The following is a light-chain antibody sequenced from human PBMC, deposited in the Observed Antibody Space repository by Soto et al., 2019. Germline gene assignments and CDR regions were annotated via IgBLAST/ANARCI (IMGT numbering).Light chain of an antibody. CDR2: GAS. CDR1: QSVSSSY. Sequence: EIVLTQSPGTVSFSPLERATLSCRASQSVSSSYLAWYQQKPGQAPRLLIYGASSRATGIPDRSSGSGSGTDFTLTISRLEPEDFAVYYCQQYGSSPPITFGPGTKVDIK. CDR3: QQYGSSPPIT. V-gene: IGKV3-20*01. J-gene: IGKJ3*01.